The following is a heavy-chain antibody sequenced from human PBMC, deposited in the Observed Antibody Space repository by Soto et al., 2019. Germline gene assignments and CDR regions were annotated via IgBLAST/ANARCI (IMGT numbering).Heavy chain of an antibody. J-gene: IGHJ6*02. CDR2: IYYSGST. CDR3: ARGWTYGMDV. CDR1: GGSISSYY. Sequence: LSLTCTVSGGSISSYYWSWIRQPPGKGLEWIGYIYYSGSTNYNPSLKSRVTISVDTSKNQFSLKLSSVTAADTAVYYCARGWTYGMDVWGQGTTVTVSS. V-gene: IGHV4-59*01.